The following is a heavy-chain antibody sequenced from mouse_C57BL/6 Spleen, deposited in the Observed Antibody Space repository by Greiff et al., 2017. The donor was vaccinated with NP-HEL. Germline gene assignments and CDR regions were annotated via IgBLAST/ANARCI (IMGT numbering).Heavy chain of an antibody. V-gene: IGHV3-6*01. CDR1: GYSITSGYY. Sequence: EVQLQQSGPGLVKPSQSLSLTCSVTGYSITSGYYWNWIRQFPGNKLEWMGYISYDGSNNYNPSLKNRISITRDTSKNQLFLKLNSVTTEDTATYYCARKDYDYDGLDYWGQGTTLTVSS. CDR2: ISYDGSN. J-gene: IGHJ2*01. CDR3: ARKDYDYDGLDY. D-gene: IGHD2-4*01.